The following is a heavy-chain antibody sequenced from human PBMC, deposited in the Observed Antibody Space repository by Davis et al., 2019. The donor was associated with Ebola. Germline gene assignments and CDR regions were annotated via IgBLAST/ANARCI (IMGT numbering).Heavy chain of an antibody. J-gene: IGHJ3*02. Sequence: GESLKISCAASGFTFSSYWMSWVRQAPGKGLEWVANIKHDGSEKYYVDSVKGRFTISRDNAKSSLYLQMSSLRAEDTAVYHYARDLGGIEWLITDAFDIWGQGTMVTVSS. CDR2: IKHDGSEK. CDR3: ARDLGGIEWLITDAFDI. CDR1: GFTFSSYW. D-gene: IGHD5-12*01. V-gene: IGHV3-7*01.